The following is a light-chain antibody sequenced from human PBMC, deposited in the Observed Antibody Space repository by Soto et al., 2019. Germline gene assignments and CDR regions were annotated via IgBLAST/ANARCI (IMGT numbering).Light chain of an antibody. Sequence: EIVLTQSPATLSLSPGERATLSCRASQSVSSYLAWYQQKPGQSPRLLIYDASNRATGIPARFSGSGSGTDFTLTISSIEPEDFAIYYCQQRSNWPPVTFGGGTKVEIK. CDR2: DAS. V-gene: IGKV3-11*01. J-gene: IGKJ4*01. CDR1: QSVSSY. CDR3: QQRSNWPPVT.